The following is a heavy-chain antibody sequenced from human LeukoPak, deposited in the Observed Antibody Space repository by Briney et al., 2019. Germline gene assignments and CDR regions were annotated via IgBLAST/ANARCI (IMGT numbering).Heavy chain of an antibody. Sequence: PSETLSLTCAVSGGSISSGGYSWSWIRQPPGRGLEWIGFMSSSGSTNYNPSLKSRVIISVDKSKNQFSLKLRSVTAADTAVYYCARGYSHGFNYSGMDVWGQGTTVTVSS. CDR2: MSSSGST. CDR1: GGSISSGGYS. V-gene: IGHV4-61*08. D-gene: IGHD5-18*01. J-gene: IGHJ6*02. CDR3: ARGYSHGFNYSGMDV.